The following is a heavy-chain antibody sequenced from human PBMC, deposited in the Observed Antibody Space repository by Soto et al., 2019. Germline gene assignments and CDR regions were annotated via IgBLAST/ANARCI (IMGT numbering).Heavy chain of an antibody. V-gene: IGHV3-74*01. D-gene: IGHD4-4*01. Sequence: EVQLAESGGGLVQPGGSLRLSCAASGFTFSPYWMHWVRQAPGKGLVWVSRINPDGSSTNYADSVNGRFSISRDNAKNTLYLQMNSLRAEDKAVYYCGRGGSNSPNGMDVWGQGTTVTVSS. CDR1: GFTFSPYW. CDR2: INPDGSST. J-gene: IGHJ6*02. CDR3: GRGGSNSPNGMDV.